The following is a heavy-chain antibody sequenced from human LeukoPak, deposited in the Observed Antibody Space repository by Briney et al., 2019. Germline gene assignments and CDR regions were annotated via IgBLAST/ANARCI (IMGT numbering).Heavy chain of an antibody. CDR3: ARSRDIYGDSPFDY. Sequence: SGTLSLTCTVSGGSISSGSYYWSWIRQPAGKGLEWIGRIYTSGSTNYNPSLKSRVTISVDTSKNQFSLKLSSVTAADTAVYYCARSRDIYGDSPFDYWGQGTLVTVSS. V-gene: IGHV4-61*02. J-gene: IGHJ4*02. CDR2: IYTSGST. D-gene: IGHD4-17*01. CDR1: GGSISSGSYY.